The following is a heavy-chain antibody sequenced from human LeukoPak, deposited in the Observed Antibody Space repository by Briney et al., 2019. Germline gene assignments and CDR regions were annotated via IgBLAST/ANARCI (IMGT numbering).Heavy chain of an antibody. CDR3: ARDMGSGWIEQENYYFDY. Sequence: ASVKVSCKASGYTFTGYYMHWVRQAPGQGLEWMGWINPNSGGTNYAQKFQGRVTMTRDTSISTAYMELSRLRSDDTAVYYCARDMGSGWIEQENYYFDYWGQGTLVTVSS. CDR1: GYTFTGYY. D-gene: IGHD6-19*01. V-gene: IGHV1-2*02. CDR2: INPNSGGT. J-gene: IGHJ4*02.